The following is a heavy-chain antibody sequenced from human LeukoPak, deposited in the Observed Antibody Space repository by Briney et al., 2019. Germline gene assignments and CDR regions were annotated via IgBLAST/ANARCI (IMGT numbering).Heavy chain of an antibody. D-gene: IGHD6-13*01. J-gene: IGHJ6*02. Sequence: GGSLRLSCTASGFSFTNHWMSWVRQAPGKGLEWVANIKQDGSEKNYVDSVKGRFTISRDNAKNLLYLQMNSLRAEDTAVYYCARDLTGYPYYYAMDVWGQGTTVTVSS. CDR2: IKQDGSEK. CDR3: ARDLTGYPYYYAMDV. CDR1: GFSFTNHW. V-gene: IGHV3-7*01.